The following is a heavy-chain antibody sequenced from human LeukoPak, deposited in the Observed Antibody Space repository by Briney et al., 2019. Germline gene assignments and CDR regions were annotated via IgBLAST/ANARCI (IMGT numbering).Heavy chain of an antibody. V-gene: IGHV3-23*01. Sequence: PAESLSLTCAASGCTFSSYGMNWIRQAPGEGLEWVSAISGSGDSTYYADSVKGRFTISRDNSKNALYLQMNGLRAEDTAVYYWAKDRPSDNYYYFWGQGTLVTVSS. D-gene: IGHD1-26*01. CDR1: GCTFSSYG. CDR2: ISGSGDST. CDR3: AKDRPSDNYYYF. J-gene: IGHJ4*03.